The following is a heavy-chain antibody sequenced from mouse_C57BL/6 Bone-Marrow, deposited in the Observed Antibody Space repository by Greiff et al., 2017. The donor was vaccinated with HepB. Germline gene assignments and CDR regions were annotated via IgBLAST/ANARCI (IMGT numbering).Heavy chain of an antibody. D-gene: IGHD1-1*01. J-gene: IGHJ4*01. CDR2: ISSSSSTI. CDR3: ARWWVLRGHYAMDY. Sequence: EVQRVESGGGLVKPGGSLKLSCAASGFTFSDYGMHWVRQAPEKGLEWVAYISSSSSTIYYAETVKGRFTISRDNAKNTLFLQMTSRRSEDTAMYYCARWWVLRGHYAMDYWGQGTSVTVSS. CDR1: GFTFSDYG. V-gene: IGHV5-17*01.